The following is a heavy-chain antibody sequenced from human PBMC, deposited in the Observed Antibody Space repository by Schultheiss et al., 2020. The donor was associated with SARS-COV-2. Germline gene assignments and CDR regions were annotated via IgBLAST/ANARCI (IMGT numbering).Heavy chain of an antibody. J-gene: IGHJ4*02. Sequence: ASVKVSCKASGYTFTSYDINWVRQATGQGLEWMGWMNPNSGNTGYAQKFQGRVTITRDTSASTAYMELSSLRSEDTAVYYCARVARIAVAGTLRYWGQGTLVTVSS. V-gene: IGHV1-8*01. D-gene: IGHD6-19*01. CDR3: ARVARIAVAGTLRY. CDR1: GYTFTSYD. CDR2: MNPNSGNT.